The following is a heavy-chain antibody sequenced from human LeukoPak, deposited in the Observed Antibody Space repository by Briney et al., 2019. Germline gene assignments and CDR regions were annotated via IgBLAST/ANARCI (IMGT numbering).Heavy chain of an antibody. J-gene: IGHJ4*02. V-gene: IGHV3-23*01. D-gene: IGHD3-10*01. Sequence: PGGSLRLSCAASGFTFRNCAMSWVRQAPGKGLEWVSGISGTGYNTYYADSVKGRFTISRDNSKNTLYLQMNSLGAEDTVVYYCAKHVSGSLFYFDYWGQRTLVTVSS. CDR1: GFTFRNCA. CDR2: ISGTGYNT. CDR3: AKHVSGSLFYFDY.